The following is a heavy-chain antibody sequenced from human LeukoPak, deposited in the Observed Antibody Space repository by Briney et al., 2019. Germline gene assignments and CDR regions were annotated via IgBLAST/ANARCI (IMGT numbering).Heavy chain of an antibody. CDR2: IRSKAYGGTT. Sequence: GGSLRLSCTASGFTFGDYAMSWVRQAPGKGLEWVGFIRSKAYGGTTEYAVSVKGRFTTSRDDYKSIAYLQMNSLKTEDTAVYYCTRVKYCSGGSCYPLDYWGQGTLVTVSS. CDR1: GFTFGDYA. J-gene: IGHJ4*02. CDR3: TRVKYCSGGSCYPLDY. V-gene: IGHV3-49*04. D-gene: IGHD2-15*01.